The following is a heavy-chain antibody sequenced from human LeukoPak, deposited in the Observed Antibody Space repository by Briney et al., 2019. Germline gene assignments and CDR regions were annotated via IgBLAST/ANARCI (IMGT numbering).Heavy chain of an antibody. Sequence: GGSLRLSCAAPGFTFSDYYMSWIRQAPGKGLEWVSYISSSGSTIYYADSVKGRFTISRDNAKNSLYLQMNSLRAEDTAVYYCARDYSFQDAFDIWGQGTMVTVSS. D-gene: IGHD6-13*01. V-gene: IGHV3-11*04. CDR1: GFTFSDYY. J-gene: IGHJ3*02. CDR2: ISSSGSTI. CDR3: ARDYSFQDAFDI.